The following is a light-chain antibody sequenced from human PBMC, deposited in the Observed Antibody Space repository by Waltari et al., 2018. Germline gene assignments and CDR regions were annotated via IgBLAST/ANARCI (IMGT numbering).Light chain of an antibody. J-gene: IGKJ2*01. CDR1: QRVVFSSHNMNY. Sequence: DIVLTQSPDSLAVSMGERATINCKSSQRVVFSSHNMNYLAWYQQKPGQPPKLLITWASTRETGVPDRFSGSGSETEFTLTISSLQAEDVAVYYCQQYYTFPYTFGQGTKLEIK. CDR3: QQYYTFPYT. CDR2: WAS. V-gene: IGKV4-1*01.